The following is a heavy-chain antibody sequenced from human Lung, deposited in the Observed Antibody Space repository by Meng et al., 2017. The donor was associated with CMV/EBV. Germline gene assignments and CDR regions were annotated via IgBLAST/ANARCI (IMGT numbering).Heavy chain of an antibody. J-gene: IGHJ4*02. Sequence: LQDAGPGLGKPSGTLSLTCAVSGGSLSSRNWWSWVRQPPGKGLEWIGEIYHSGSTNYNPSLKSRDTISVDESKNQFSLRLSSVTAADTAVYYCARVGAYCGGDCYHPRWGQGTLVTVSS. CDR2: IYHSGST. CDR1: GGSLSSRNW. V-gene: IGHV4-4*02. CDR3: ARVGAYCGGDCYHPR. D-gene: IGHD2-21*02.